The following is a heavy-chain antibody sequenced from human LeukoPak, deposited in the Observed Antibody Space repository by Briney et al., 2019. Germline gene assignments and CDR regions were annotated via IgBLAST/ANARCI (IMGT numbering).Heavy chain of an antibody. CDR2: ISSSSSYI. Sequence: AGGSLRLSCAASGFTFNDYYMSWIRQAPGKGLEWVSSISSSSSYIYYADSVKGRFTISRDNAKNSLYLQMNSLRAEDTAVYYCARDCRPVLELRNDAFDIWGQGTMVTVSS. J-gene: IGHJ3*02. V-gene: IGHV3-11*06. CDR1: GFTFNDYY. CDR3: ARDCRPVLELRNDAFDI. D-gene: IGHD1-7*01.